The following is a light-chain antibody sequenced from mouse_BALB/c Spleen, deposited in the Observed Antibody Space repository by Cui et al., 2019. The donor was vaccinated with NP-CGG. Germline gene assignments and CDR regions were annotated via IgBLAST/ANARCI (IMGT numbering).Light chain of an antibody. Sequence: VVTQESALTTSPGETVTFTCRSSTRAVTTSNYANWVQEKPDHLFTGLIGGTKNRAPGVPARFSGSLIGDKAALTITGAQTEDEAIYFCALWYSNNWVFGGGTKLTVL. CDR1: TRAVTTSNY. CDR3: ALWYSNNWV. V-gene: IGLV1*01. J-gene: IGLJ1*01. CDR2: GTK.